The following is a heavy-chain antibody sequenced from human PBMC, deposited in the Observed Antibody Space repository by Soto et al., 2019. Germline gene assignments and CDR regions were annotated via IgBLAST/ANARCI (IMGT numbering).Heavy chain of an antibody. CDR3: ARALTYYYDNDY. D-gene: IGHD3-22*01. CDR2: ISYDGSNK. V-gene: IGHV3-30-3*01. Sequence: GGSLRLSCAASGFIFSSYAMHWVRQAPGKGLEWVAVISYDGSNKYYADSVKGRFTISRDNAKNLLHLQMNSLRAEDTAVYYCARALTYYYDNDYWGQGTLVTVSS. J-gene: IGHJ4*02. CDR1: GFIFSSYA.